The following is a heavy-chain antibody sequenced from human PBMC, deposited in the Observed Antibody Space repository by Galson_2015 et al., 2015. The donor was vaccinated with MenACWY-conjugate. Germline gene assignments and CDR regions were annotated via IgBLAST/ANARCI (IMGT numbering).Heavy chain of an antibody. V-gene: IGHV3-21*01. J-gene: IGHJ4*02. D-gene: IGHD4-23*01. Sequence: SLRLSCAASGFTFRSYIIHWVRQAPGKGLEWVSCISSSSAHIYYAVSVKGRFTISRDNAKNSLYLQMNSLRAEDTAVYYCARDGDSGGDPRGFDFWGQGTLVTVSS. CDR1: GFTFRSYI. CDR3: ARDGDSGGDPRGFDF. CDR2: ISSSSAHI.